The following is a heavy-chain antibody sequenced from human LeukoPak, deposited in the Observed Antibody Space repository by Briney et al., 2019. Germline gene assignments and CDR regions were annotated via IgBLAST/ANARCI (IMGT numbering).Heavy chain of an antibody. V-gene: IGHV3-30*02. J-gene: IGHJ4*02. D-gene: IGHD5-18*01. CDR3: AKDSRGYTYGLIDY. CDR1: GFTFSSYG. Sequence: GGSLRLSCAASGFTFSSYGMHWVRQAPGKGLEWVAFIRYDGSNKYYADSVKGRFAISRDNSENTLYLQMNSLRADDTALYYCAKDSRGYTYGLIDYWGQGTLVTVSS. CDR2: IRYDGSNK.